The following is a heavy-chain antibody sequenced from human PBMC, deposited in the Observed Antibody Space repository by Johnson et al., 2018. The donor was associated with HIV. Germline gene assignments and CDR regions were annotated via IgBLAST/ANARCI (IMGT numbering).Heavy chain of an antibody. D-gene: IGHD5-12*01. J-gene: IGHJ3*02. CDR1: GFTFSHYA. V-gene: IGHV3-30*04. CDR3: ARVFVDDAFDI. Sequence: QVQLVESGGGVVQPGTSLRLSCAASGFTFSHYAMHWVRQAPGKGLEWVAFISYEASNKHFPDSVKGRFTISRDNSKNTLYLQMNSLRAEDTAVYYCARVFVDDAFDIWGQGTMVTVSS. CDR2: ISYEASNK.